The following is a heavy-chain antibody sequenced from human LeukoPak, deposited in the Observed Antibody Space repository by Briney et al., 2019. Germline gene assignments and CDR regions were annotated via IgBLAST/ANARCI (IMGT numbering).Heavy chain of an antibody. CDR2: MRYDGSNK. V-gene: IGHV3-30*02. CDR1: GFTFSSYG. D-gene: IGHD3-22*01. CDR3: AKDHDSSGYYYFDY. J-gene: IGHJ4*02. Sequence: GGSLRLSCAASGFTFSSYGMHWVRQAPGKRLEWVAFMRYDGSNKYYADSVKGRFTISRDNSKNTLYLQMDGLRAEDTAVYYCAKDHDSSGYYYFDYWGQGTLVTVSS.